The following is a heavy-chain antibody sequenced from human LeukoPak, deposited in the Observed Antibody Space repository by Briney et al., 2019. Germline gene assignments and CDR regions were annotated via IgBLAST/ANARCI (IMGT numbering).Heavy chain of an antibody. CDR2: ISYDGSNK. D-gene: IGHD6-13*01. CDR1: GFTFSSYA. Sequence: PGGSLRLSCAASGFTFSSYAMHWVRQAPGKGLEWVAVISYDGSNKYYADSVKGRFTISRDNSKNTLYLQMNSLRAEDTAVYYCARDRDSSSWYYYGMDVWGQGTTVTVSS. CDR3: ARDRDSSSWYYYGMDV. J-gene: IGHJ6*02. V-gene: IGHV3-30-3*01.